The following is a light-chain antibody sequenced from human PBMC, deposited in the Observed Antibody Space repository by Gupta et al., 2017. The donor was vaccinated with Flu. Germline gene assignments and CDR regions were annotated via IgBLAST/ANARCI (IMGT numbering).Light chain of an antibody. V-gene: IGLV2-23*01. J-gene: IGLJ3*02. CDR2: EAN. Sequence: QSALTQPASLSGSPGQSVSIACAESNTTLETNNFVSWYQQHPDKAPKLVIYEANKRPSGVSDRFSGSKSGHTASLTISGLLAEDEADYYCCSYAGTRNLVFGGGTKLTVL. CDR3: CSYAGTRNLV. CDR1: NTTLETNNF.